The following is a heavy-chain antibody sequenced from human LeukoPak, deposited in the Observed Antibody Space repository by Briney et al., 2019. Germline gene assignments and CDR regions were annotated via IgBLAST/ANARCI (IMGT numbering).Heavy chain of an antibody. CDR3: ARDTTSIRGACGY. D-gene: IGHD2/OR15-2a*01. CDR2: IIPIFGTA. V-gene: IGHV1-69*13. Sequence: VASVKVSCKASGGTFSSYAISWVRQAPGPGLEWMGGIIPIFGTANYAQKFQGRVTITADESTSTAYMELSSLRSEDTAVYYCARDTTSIRGACGYWGQGTLVTVSS. CDR1: GGTFSSYA. J-gene: IGHJ4*02.